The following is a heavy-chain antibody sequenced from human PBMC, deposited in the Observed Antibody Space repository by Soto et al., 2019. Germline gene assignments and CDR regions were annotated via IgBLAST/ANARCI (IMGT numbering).Heavy chain of an antibody. J-gene: IGHJ4*02. V-gene: IGHV4-34*01. D-gene: IGHD4-17*01. CDR2: INHSGST. CDR3: ARGRGCDYGDYRFDY. Sequence: SETLSLTCAVYGGSFSGYYWSWIRQPPGKGLEWIGEINHSGSTNYNPSLKSRVTISVDTSKNQFSLKRSSVTAADTAVYYCARGRGCDYGDYRFDYWGQGTLVTVSS. CDR1: GGSFSGYY.